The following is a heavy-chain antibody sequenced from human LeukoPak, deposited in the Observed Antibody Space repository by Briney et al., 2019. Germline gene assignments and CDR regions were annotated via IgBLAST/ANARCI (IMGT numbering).Heavy chain of an antibody. CDR3: ARGYSSSSPQRYFQH. Sequence: ASVKVSCKASGYTFTGYYMHWARQAPGQGLEWMGRINPNSGDTNYSQKFQGRVTMTRDTSISTAYMELGRLRSDDTAVYYCARGYSSSSPQRYFQHWGQGTLVTVSS. V-gene: IGHV1-2*06. D-gene: IGHD6-6*01. J-gene: IGHJ1*01. CDR1: GYTFTGYY. CDR2: INPNSGDT.